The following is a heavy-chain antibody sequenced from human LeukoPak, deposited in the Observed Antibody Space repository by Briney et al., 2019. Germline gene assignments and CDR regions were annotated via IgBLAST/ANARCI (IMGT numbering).Heavy chain of an antibody. CDR3: ARQCSSTSCYIFEY. Sequence: SETLSLTCTVSGGSISSSSYYWGWIRQPPGKGLEWIGSIYYSGSTYYNPSLKSRVTISVDTSKNQFSLKLSSVTAADTAVYYCARQCSSTSCYIFEYWGQGTLVTVYS. D-gene: IGHD2-2*01. J-gene: IGHJ4*02. CDR1: GGSISSSSYY. CDR2: IYYSGST. V-gene: IGHV4-39*01.